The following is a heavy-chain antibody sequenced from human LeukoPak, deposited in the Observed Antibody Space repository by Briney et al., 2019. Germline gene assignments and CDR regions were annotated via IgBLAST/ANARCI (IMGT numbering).Heavy chain of an antibody. V-gene: IGHV4-59*01. CDR2: IYNSGSA. Sequence: PGGSLRLSCAASAFTFNSYSMSWVRQAPGKGLEWIGYIYNSGSANYNPSLKSRVTISEDTSKNQFSLRLNSVTAADTAVYYCARGGWYFHYWGQGTLVTVSS. J-gene: IGHJ4*02. D-gene: IGHD6-19*01. CDR1: AFTFNSYS. CDR3: ARGGWYFHY.